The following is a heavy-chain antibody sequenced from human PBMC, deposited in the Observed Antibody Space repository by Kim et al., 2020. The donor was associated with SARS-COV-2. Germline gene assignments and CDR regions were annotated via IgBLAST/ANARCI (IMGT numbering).Heavy chain of an antibody. J-gene: IGHJ4*02. Sequence: GGSLRLSCAASGFTFSSYAMHWVRQAPGKGLEWVAVISYDGSNKYYADSVKGRFTISRDNSKNTLYLQMNSLRAEDTAVYYCARSGVQIGRFDYWGQGTLVTVSS. CDR2: ISYDGSNK. CDR1: GFTFSSYA. D-gene: IGHD3-10*01. CDR3: ARSGVQIGRFDY. V-gene: IGHV3-30-3*01.